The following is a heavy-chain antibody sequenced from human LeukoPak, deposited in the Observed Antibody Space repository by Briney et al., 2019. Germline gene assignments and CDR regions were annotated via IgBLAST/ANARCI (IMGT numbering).Heavy chain of an antibody. Sequence: GGSLRLSCAASGFTFSSYGMHWVRQAPGKGLEWVAFIRYDGSNKFYADSVKGRFTISRDNSKNTLYLQMNSLRAEDTAVCYCARGVGRVSSSWLDYYYYYMDVWGKGTTVTVSS. CDR2: IRYDGSNK. CDR1: GFTFSSYG. V-gene: IGHV3-30*02. J-gene: IGHJ6*03. D-gene: IGHD6-13*01. CDR3: ARGVGRVSSSWLDYYYYYMDV.